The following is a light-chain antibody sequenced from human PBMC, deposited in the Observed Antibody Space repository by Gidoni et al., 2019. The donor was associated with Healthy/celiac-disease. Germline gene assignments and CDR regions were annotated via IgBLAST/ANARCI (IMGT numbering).Light chain of an antibody. Sequence: EVVLTQSPGTLSLSPGERATLSCRASQSVSSSYLAWYQQKPGQAPRLLIYGASRRATGIPDRVSGSGSGTDFTLTISRLEPEDFAVYYCQQYGSSPRALTFGGGTKVEIK. CDR3: QQYGSSPRALT. V-gene: IGKV3-20*01. CDR2: GAS. J-gene: IGKJ4*01. CDR1: QSVSSSY.